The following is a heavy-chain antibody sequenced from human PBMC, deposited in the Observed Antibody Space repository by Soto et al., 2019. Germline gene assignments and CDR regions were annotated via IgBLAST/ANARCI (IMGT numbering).Heavy chain of an antibody. D-gene: IGHD3-10*01. CDR3: AGGYGSGSYPQPDFDY. CDR2: ISYDGSNK. V-gene: IGHV3-30*03. Sequence: GGSLRLSCAASGFTFSSYGMHWVRQAPGKGLEWVAVISYDGSNKYYADSVKGRFTISRDNSKNTLYLQMNSLRAEDTAVYYCAGGYGSGSYPQPDFDYWGQGTLVTVSS. J-gene: IGHJ4*02. CDR1: GFTFSSYG.